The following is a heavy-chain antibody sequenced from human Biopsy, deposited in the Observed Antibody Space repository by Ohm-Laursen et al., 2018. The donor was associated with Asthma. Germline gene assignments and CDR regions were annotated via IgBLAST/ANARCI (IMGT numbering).Heavy chain of an antibody. V-gene: IGHV1-2*02. CDR1: GYNFISFA. J-gene: IGHJ5*02. CDR2: VNPNSGGT. D-gene: IGHD6-13*01. Sequence: SSVKVSCKASGYNFISFAIHWVRQAPGQRLEWMGWVNPNSGGTNYAQKFQGRVTMTRDTSISTAYMEVSRLRSDDTAVYYCAGGQKSAGDRWFDPWGQGTLVTVSS. CDR3: AGGQKSAGDRWFDP.